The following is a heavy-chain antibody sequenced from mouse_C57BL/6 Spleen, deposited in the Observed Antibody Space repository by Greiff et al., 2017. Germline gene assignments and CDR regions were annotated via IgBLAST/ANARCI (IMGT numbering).Heavy chain of an antibody. CDR2: IYPGSGST. D-gene: IGHD1-1*01. J-gene: IGHJ3*01. CDR3: ARGGYGSSIFAY. CDR1: GYTFTSYW. V-gene: IGHV1-55*01. Sequence: QVQLQQPGAELVKPGASVKMSCKASGYTFTSYWITWVKQRPGQGLEWIGDIYPGSGSTNYNEKFKSKATLTVDTSSSTAYMQLSSLTSEDSAVYYCARGGYGSSIFAYWGQGTLVTVSA.